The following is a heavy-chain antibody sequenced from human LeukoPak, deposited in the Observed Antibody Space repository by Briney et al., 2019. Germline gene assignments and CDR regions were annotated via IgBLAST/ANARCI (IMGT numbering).Heavy chain of an antibody. CDR1: GYTFTSYY. CDR2: IIPIFGTA. V-gene: IGHV1-69*06. Sequence: SVKVSCKASGYTFTSYYMHWVRQAPGQGLEWMGGIIPIFGTANYAQKFQGRVTITADKSTSTAYMELSSLRSEDTAVYYCARSPCSGGSCYSGVSYYYYGMDVWGKGTTVTVSS. D-gene: IGHD2-15*01. J-gene: IGHJ6*04. CDR3: ARSPCSGGSCYSGVSYYYYGMDV.